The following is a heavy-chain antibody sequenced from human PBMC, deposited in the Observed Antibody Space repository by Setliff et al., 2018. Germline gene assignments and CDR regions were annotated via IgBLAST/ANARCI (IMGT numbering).Heavy chain of an antibody. CDR1: GYTFTGYY. CDR2: INPNSGGT. CDR3: ARDGRGAGMLWGGSGWFDP. J-gene: IGHJ5*02. D-gene: IGHD1-1*01. Sequence: ASVKVSCKASGYTFTGYYMHWVRQAPGQGLEWMGWINPNSGGTNYAQKFQGWVTMTRDTSISTAYMELSRLRSDDPAVYYCARDGRGAGMLWGGSGWFDPWGQGTLVTVSS. V-gene: IGHV1-2*04.